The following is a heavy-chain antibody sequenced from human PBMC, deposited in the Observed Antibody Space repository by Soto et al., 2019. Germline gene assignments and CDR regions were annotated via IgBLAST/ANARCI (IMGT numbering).Heavy chain of an antibody. CDR3: AREDFWGETVFDP. V-gene: IGHV6-1*01. D-gene: IGHD3-3*01. J-gene: IGHJ5*02. CDR2: TYYRSKCYN. Sequence: LQALSLICSISGDTLSSNIAAWGWIRQSPWRGLEWLGRTYYRSKCYNDYAVSVKSLITTNPDTSKNQFSLKLNPVTAEDTAVYYCAREDFWGETVFDPWGQGTLVTVSS. CDR1: GDTLSSNIAA.